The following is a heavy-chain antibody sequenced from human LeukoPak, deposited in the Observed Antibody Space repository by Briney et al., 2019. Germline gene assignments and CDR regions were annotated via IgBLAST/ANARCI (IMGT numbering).Heavy chain of an antibody. Sequence: SETLSPTCAVYGGSFSGYYWSWIRQPPGKGLEWIGEINHSGSTNYNPSLKSRVTISVDTSKNQFSLKLSSVTAADTAVYYCARSALWFGELPFDYWGQGTLVTVSS. J-gene: IGHJ4*02. CDR1: GGSFSGYY. CDR2: INHSGST. V-gene: IGHV4-34*01. CDR3: ARSALWFGELPFDY. D-gene: IGHD3-10*01.